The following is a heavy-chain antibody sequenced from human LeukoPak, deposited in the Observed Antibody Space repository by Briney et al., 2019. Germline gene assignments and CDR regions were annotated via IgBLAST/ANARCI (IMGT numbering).Heavy chain of an antibody. CDR3: ARDAYYSDGSDYYSWFDP. CDR1: GFTFSGYG. CDR2: LSYDGSNK. V-gene: IGHV3-30*03. D-gene: IGHD3-22*01. Sequence: QPGTSLRLSCAASGFTFSGYGMHWVRPAPGKGLEWVAVLSYDGSNKYYADSVKGRFTVSRDNSKDTLYLQLSSLRAEDTAVYYCARDAYYSDGSDYYSWFDPWGQGTLVTVSS. J-gene: IGHJ5*02.